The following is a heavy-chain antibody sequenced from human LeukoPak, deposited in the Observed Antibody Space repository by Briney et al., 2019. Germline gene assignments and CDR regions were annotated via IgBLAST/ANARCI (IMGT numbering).Heavy chain of an antibody. CDR1: GGSISSYY. CDR3: ARSDFWSGCFDY. Sequence: SETLSLTCTVSGGSISSYYWSWIRQPPGKGLEWIGYIYYSGGTNYNPSLKSRVTISVDTSKNQFSLKLSSVTAADTAVYYCARSDFWSGCFDYWGRGTLVTVSS. CDR2: IYYSGGT. J-gene: IGHJ4*02. D-gene: IGHD3-3*01. V-gene: IGHV4-59*08.